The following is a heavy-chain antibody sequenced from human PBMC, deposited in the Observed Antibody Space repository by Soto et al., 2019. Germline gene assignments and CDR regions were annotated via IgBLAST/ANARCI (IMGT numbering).Heavy chain of an antibody. CDR2: INPSGGST. D-gene: IGHD3-10*01. V-gene: IGHV1-46*03. CDR1: GYTFTSYY. Sequence: RASVKVSCKASGYTFTSYYMHWVRQAPGQGLEWMGIINPSGGSTSYAQKFQGRVTMTRDTSTSTVYMELSSLRSEDTAVYYCARVGPFMVRGVMFSNYGMDVWGQGTTVTVSS. CDR3: ARVGPFMVRGVMFSNYGMDV. J-gene: IGHJ6*02.